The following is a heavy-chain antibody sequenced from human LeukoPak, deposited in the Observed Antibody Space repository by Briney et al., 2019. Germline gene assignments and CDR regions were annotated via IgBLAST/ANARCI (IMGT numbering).Heavy chain of an antibody. CDR2: ISSSGSTI. Sequence: GGSLRLSCAASGFTFSDYYMSWIRQAPGKGLEWVSYISSSGSTIYYADSVKGRFTISRDNAKNSLYLQMNSLRAEDTAVYYCARNGLAKLYYDSSGYHLDYWGQGTLVTVSS. J-gene: IGHJ4*02. CDR1: GFTFSDYY. V-gene: IGHV3-11*01. D-gene: IGHD3-22*01. CDR3: ARNGLAKLYYDSSGYHLDY.